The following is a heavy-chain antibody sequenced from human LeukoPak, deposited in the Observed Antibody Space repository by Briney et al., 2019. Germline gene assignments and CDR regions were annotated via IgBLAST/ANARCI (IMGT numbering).Heavy chain of an antibody. Sequence: GGSLRLSCAASGFTFSSYWMSWVRQAPGKGLEWVANIKQDGSEKYYVDSVKGRFTISRDNAKNSLYLQMNSLRAEDTAVYYCAREYNWNDGNPPYDYWGQGTLVTVSS. CDR3: AREYNWNDGNPPYDY. CDR2: IKQDGSEK. D-gene: IGHD1-20*01. V-gene: IGHV3-7*01. CDR1: GFTFSSYW. J-gene: IGHJ4*02.